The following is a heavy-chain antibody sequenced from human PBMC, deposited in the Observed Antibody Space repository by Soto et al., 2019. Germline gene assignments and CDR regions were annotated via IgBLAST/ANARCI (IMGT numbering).Heavy chain of an antibody. CDR1: GYSFTSYW. CDR3: ARSKYYDFWSGYSPRYYYYGMDV. CDR2: IDPSDSYT. J-gene: IGHJ6*02. Sequence: PXESLKISCRGSGYSFTSYWISWVRQMPGKGLEWMGRIDPSDSYTNYSPSFQGHVTISADKSISTAYLQWSSLKASDTAMYYCARSKYYDFWSGYSPRYYYYGMDVWGQGNTVTVSS. D-gene: IGHD3-3*01. V-gene: IGHV5-10-1*01.